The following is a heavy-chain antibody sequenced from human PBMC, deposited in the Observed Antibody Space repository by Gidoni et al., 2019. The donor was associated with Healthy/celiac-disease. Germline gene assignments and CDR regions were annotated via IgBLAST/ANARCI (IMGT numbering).Heavy chain of an antibody. J-gene: IGHJ4*02. V-gene: IGHV3-33*01. CDR2: IWHDGSNK. D-gene: IGHD2-2*02. Sequence: QVQLVESGGGVVQPGRSLRLSCAASGFTFSRYGRHWVRQAPDQGLEWVAVIWHDGSNKDYADSVKGRFTISRDNSKNTLYLQMNSLRAEDTAVYYCARADCSSTSCYTRPFDYWGQGTLVTVSS. CDR1: GFTFSRYG. CDR3: ARADCSSTSCYTRPFDY.